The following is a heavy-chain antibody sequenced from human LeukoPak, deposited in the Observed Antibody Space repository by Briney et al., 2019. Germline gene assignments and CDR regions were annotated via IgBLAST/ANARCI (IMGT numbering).Heavy chain of an antibody. J-gene: IGHJ3*02. CDR1: GGSFSGYY. CDR2: INHSGST. Sequence: SETLSLTCAVYGGSFSGYYWSWIRQPPGKGLEWIGEINHSGSTNYNPSLKSRVTISVDTSKNQFSLKLSSVTAADTAVYYCARGHSIDGDYVGAFDIWGQGTMVNGSS. D-gene: IGHD4-17*01. V-gene: IGHV4-34*01. CDR3: ARGHSIDGDYVGAFDI.